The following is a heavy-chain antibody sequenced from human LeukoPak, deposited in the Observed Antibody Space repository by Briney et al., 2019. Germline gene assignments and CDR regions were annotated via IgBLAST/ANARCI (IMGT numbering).Heavy chain of an antibody. CDR3: VEDRGGSPFYGMDV. Sequence: GGSLRLSCAASGFTFSGYAMSWVRQAPGKGLEWVSTISGSGGAGTYYADSVKGRFTISRDNSKNTLYLPMNSLRAEDTAVYYCVEDRGGSPFYGMDVWGQGTTVTVSS. CDR1: GFTFSGYA. CDR2: ISGSGGAGT. V-gene: IGHV3-23*01. D-gene: IGHD1-26*01. J-gene: IGHJ6*02.